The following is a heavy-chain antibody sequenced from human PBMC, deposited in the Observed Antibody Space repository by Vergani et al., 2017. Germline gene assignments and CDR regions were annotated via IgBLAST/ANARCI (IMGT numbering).Heavy chain of an antibody. CDR1: GFTFDDYA. V-gene: IGHV3-9*01. D-gene: IGHD5-18*01. CDR2: ISWNSGSI. CDR3: AKDLGPWIQPEDAFDI. Sequence: EVQLVESGGGLVQPGRSLRLSCAASGFTFDDYAMHWVRQAPGKGLEWVSGISWNSGSIGYADSVKGRFTISRDNSKNTLYLQMNSLRAEDTAVYYCAKDLGPWIQPEDAFDIWGQGTMVTVSS. J-gene: IGHJ3*02.